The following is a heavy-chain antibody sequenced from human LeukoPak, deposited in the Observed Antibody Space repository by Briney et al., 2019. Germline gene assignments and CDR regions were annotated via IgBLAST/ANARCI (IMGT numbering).Heavy chain of an antibody. V-gene: IGHV3-48*01. CDR1: GFTFSSYS. Sequence: GGSLRLSCVVSGFTFSSYSMNWVRQAPGKGLEWVAYISGRTSTIYYADSVYGRFTISRDNAKNSLYLQMNSLRAEDTAVYYCAKGGGYEAQYYYYYLDVWGKGTTVTISS. J-gene: IGHJ6*03. CDR2: ISGRTSTI. D-gene: IGHD5-12*01. CDR3: AKGGGYEAQYYYYYLDV.